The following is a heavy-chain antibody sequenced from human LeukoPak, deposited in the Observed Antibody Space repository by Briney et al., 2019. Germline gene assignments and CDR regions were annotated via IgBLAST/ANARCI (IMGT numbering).Heavy chain of an antibody. V-gene: IGHV4-31*03. D-gene: IGHD2-8*02. CDR2: IYYGGST. J-gene: IGHJ4*02. Sequence: SETLSLTCTVSGGSISSDGYYWSWIRQHPGKGLEWLGYIYYGGSTYYNPSLKSRVTISVDTSKNQLSLKLSSVTAADTAVYYCARDLVMDYWGQGTLVTVSS. CDR3: ARDLVMDY. CDR1: GGSISSDGYY.